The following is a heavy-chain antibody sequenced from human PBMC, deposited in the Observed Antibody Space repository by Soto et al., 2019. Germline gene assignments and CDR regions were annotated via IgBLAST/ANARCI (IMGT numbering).Heavy chain of an antibody. J-gene: IGHJ4*02. CDR1: GGTFSSYA. D-gene: IGHD2-21*02. V-gene: IGHV1-69*01. Sequence: QVQLVQSGAEVKKPGSSVKVSCKASGGTFSSYAISWVRQAPGQGLEWMGGIIPIFGTANYAQKFQGRVTITADESTSTAYMELSSLRSEDKAVYYCASSHIVVVTAIGYFDYWGQGTPVTVSS. CDR2: IIPIFGTA. CDR3: ASSHIVVVTAIGYFDY.